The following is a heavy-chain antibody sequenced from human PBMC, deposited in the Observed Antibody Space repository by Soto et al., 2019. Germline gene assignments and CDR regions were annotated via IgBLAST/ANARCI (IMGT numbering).Heavy chain of an antibody. V-gene: IGHV3-33*01. D-gene: IGHD3-22*01. CDR1: EFNIGNYG. J-gene: IGHJ4*02. Sequence: PVRFQRHPCNAAEFNIGNYGRHRILKIPGKGVEWVAIIWNDGSNEYYADSVKGRFTISRDNSKNTVYLQVSKLRAEDTAVYFCARDQTDSGGYSDSWGQGTLVTVSS. CDR2: IWNDGSNE. CDR3: ARDQTDSGGYSDS.